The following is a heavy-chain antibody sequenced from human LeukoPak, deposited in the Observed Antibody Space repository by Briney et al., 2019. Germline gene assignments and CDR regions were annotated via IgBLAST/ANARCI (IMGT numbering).Heavy chain of an antibody. CDR3: ARTYSYGSLTYFDY. CDR1: GGSISSNY. J-gene: IGHJ4*02. Sequence: PSETLSLTCTVSGGSISSNYWSWVRQPPGKGLEWIGYIYYSGSTNYNPSLKSRVTISVDTSKNQFSLKLSSVTAADTAVYYCARTYSYGSLTYFDYWGQGTLVTVSS. V-gene: IGHV4-59*01. D-gene: IGHD5-18*01. CDR2: IYYSGST.